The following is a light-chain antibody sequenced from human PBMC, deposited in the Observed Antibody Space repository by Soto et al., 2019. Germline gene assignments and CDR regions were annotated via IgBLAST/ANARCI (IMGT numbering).Light chain of an antibody. CDR2: GAS. CDR1: QSVSSN. Sequence: EIVMTQSPATLSVSPGERATLSCRASQSVSSNLAWYQQKPGQAPRLLIYGASTRATGIPARFSGSGSGTDFTLNISTLKSEDFAVYYCQQYDNWPKTVGQVTKV. J-gene: IGKJ1*01. V-gene: IGKV3-15*01. CDR3: QQYDNWPKT.